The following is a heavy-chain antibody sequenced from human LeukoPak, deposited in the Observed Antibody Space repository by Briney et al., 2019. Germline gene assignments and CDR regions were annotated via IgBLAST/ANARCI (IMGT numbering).Heavy chain of an antibody. J-gene: IGHJ4*02. Sequence: ASVKVSCKASGYTSTSYGISWVRQAPGQGLEWMGWISAYNGNTNYAQKLQGRVTMTTDTSTSTAYMELRSLRSDDTAVYYCARDRDMITFGGVADFDYWGQGTLVTVSS. CDR1: GYTSTSYG. D-gene: IGHD3-16*01. V-gene: IGHV1-18*01. CDR3: ARDRDMITFGGVADFDY. CDR2: ISAYNGNT.